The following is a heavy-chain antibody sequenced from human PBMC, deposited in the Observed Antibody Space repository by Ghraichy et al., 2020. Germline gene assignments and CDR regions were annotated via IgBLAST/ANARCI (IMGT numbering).Heavy chain of an antibody. D-gene: IGHD3-3*01. CDR2: ISGSGGST. J-gene: IGHJ6*03. CDR1: GFTFSSYA. V-gene: IGHV3-23*01. CDR3: AKFSQYYDFWSGYQNYYYYMDV. Sequence: GGSLRLSCAASGFTFSSYAMSWVRQAPGKGLEWVSAISGSGGSTYYADSVKGRFTISRDNSKNTLYLQMNSLRAEDTAVYYCAKFSQYYDFWSGYQNYYYYMDVWGKGTTVTVSS.